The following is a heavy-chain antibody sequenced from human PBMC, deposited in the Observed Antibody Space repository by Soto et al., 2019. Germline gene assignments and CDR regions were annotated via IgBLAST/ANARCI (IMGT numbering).Heavy chain of an antibody. CDR2: ISYDGSNK. D-gene: IGHD6-13*01. J-gene: IGHJ4*02. CDR3: AKDRSSQGIMDY. Sequence: GGSLRLSCAASGFTFSSYGMHWVRQAPGKGLEWEAVISYDGSNKYYADSVKGRFTISRDNSKNTLYLQMNSLRAEDTAVYYCAKDRSSQGIMDYWGQGTLVTVSS. CDR1: GFTFSSYG. V-gene: IGHV3-30*18.